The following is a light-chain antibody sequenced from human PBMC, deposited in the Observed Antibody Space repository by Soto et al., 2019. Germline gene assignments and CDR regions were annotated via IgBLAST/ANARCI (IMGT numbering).Light chain of an antibody. V-gene: IGLV2-14*01. CDR3: CSYTTSNTRQIV. J-gene: IGLJ1*01. CDR1: SSDGGGYNY. Sequence: QSVLTQPASVSGSPGQSITISCTGTSSDGGGYNYVSWYQQHTGKAPKFMIYDVSNRPSGVSNRFSGSKSGNTASLTISGLQAEDEADYYCCSYTTSNTRQIVFGTGTKLTVL. CDR2: DVS.